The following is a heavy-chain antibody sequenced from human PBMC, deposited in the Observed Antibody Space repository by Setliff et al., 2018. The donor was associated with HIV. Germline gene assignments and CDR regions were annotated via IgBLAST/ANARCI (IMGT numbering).Heavy chain of an antibody. CDR2: INHSGST. D-gene: IGHD3-22*01. J-gene: IGHJ4*02. V-gene: IGHV4-34*01. CDR1: GGSFSGYY. CDR3: ARDYSPTFYYYDSSGTFDY. Sequence: ASETLSLTCAVYGGSFSGYYWNWIRQSPGKGLEWIGEINHSGSTNYNPSLKSRVTISVDTSKNQFSLKLSSVTAADTAVYYCARDYSPTFYYYDSSGTFDYWGQGTLVTVSS.